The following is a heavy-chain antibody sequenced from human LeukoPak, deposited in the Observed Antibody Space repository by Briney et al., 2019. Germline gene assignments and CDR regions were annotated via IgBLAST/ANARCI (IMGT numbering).Heavy chain of an antibody. Sequence: GGSLRLSCAASGSTLSNYDMNWVRQAPGKGLEWVSSISTSSRYIYYKDSVRGRFTISRDDAKNSLYLEMNSLRAEDTAVYYCARADCSSSTCYLRRSWFDPWGQGTLVTVSS. CDR1: GSTLSNYD. CDR3: ARADCSSSTCYLRRSWFDP. D-gene: IGHD2-2*01. V-gene: IGHV3-21*01. CDR2: ISTSSRYI. J-gene: IGHJ5*02.